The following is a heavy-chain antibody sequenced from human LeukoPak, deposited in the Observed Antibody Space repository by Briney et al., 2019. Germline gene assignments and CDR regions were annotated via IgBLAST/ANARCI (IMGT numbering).Heavy chain of an antibody. V-gene: IGHV3-30-3*01. CDR1: GFTFGSYA. D-gene: IGHD5-24*01. CDR3: ARGPLTGRWPDMGFDY. J-gene: IGHJ4*02. Sequence: GRSLRLSCAASGFTFGSYAMHWVRQAPGKGLEWVAVISYDGSNKYYADSVKGRFTISRDNSKNTLYLQMNSLRAEDTAVYYCARGPLTGRWPDMGFDYWGQGTLVTVSS. CDR2: ISYDGSNK.